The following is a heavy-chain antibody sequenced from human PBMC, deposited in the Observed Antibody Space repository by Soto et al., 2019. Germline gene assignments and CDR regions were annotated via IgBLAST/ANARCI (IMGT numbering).Heavy chain of an antibody. D-gene: IGHD1-26*01. CDR3: AKDLFDGIVGATKDY. Sequence: EVQLLESGGGLVQPGGSLRLSCAASGFTFSSYAMSWVRQAPGKGLEWVSAITGSGGSTYYADSVKGRFTISRDNSKNTLYLQMNSLRAEDTAVYYCAKDLFDGIVGATKDYWGQGTLVTVSS. J-gene: IGHJ4*02. CDR1: GFTFSSYA. CDR2: ITGSGGST. V-gene: IGHV3-23*01.